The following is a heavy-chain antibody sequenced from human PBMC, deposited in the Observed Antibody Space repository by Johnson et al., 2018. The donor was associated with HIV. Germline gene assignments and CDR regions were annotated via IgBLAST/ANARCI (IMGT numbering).Heavy chain of an antibody. Sequence: EMQLVESGGGLIQPGGSLRLSCAASGFTVSSNYMSWVRQAPGKGLEWVSVIYSGGSKYYADSLTGRCTSSRGNSKDTMYLQISSLRAEDTCVYYCAKNIGYCPVTSCYPRNNDAFDIWGQGTVVTVSS. V-gene: IGHV3-66*02. CDR1: GFTVSSNY. D-gene: IGHD2-2*01. CDR2: IYSGGSK. J-gene: IGHJ3*02. CDR3: AKNIGYCPVTSCYPRNNDAFDI.